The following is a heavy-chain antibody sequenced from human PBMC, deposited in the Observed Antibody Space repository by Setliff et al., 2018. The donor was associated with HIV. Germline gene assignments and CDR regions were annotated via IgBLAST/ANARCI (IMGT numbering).Heavy chain of an antibody. CDR1: GGSISSYS. J-gene: IGHJ6*03. Sequence: PSETLSLTCTVSGGSISSYSWSWIRQPPGKGLEWIGYIYTSGSTNYNPSPKSRVTISVDTSENQFSLKLTSVTAADTAMYFCARDATSEGYMDVWGKGTTVTVSS. CDR3: ARDATSEGYMDV. CDR2: IYTSGST. V-gene: IGHV4-4*08.